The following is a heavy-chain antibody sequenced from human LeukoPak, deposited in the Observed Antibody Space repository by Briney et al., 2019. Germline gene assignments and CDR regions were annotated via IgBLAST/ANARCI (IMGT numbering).Heavy chain of an antibody. CDR1: GFTFSSYG. D-gene: IGHD6-19*01. V-gene: IGHV3-30*03. J-gene: IGHJ5*02. CDR2: ISYDGSNK. CDR3: ARGGLSSSGCYWFDP. Sequence: GRSLRLSCAASGFTFSSYGMHWVRQAPGKGLEWVAVISYDGSNKYYADSVKGRFTISRDNAKNSLYLQMNSLRAEDTAVYYCARGGLSSSGCYWFDPWGQGTLVTVSS.